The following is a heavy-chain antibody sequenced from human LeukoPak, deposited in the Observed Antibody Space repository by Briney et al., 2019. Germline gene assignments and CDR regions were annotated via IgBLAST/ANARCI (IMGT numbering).Heavy chain of an antibody. Sequence: ASVKVSCRASGYTFTSYDINWVRQATGQGLEWMGWMNPNSGNTGYAQKFQGRVTMTRNASISTAYMELSSLRSEDTAVYYCARVPMRRSWYFDYWGQGTLVTVSS. J-gene: IGHJ4*02. CDR3: ARVPMRRSWYFDY. V-gene: IGHV1-8*01. D-gene: IGHD1-26*01. CDR2: MNPNSGNT. CDR1: GYTFTSYD.